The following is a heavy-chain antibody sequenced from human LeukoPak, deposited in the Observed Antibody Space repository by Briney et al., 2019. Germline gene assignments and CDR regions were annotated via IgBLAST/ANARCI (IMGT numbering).Heavy chain of an antibody. CDR3: ARPYYDSSGYRLDY. Sequence: PGRSLRLSCAASGFTFSSYAMHWVRQAPGKGLEWVALISYDGNNKYNADSVKGRFTISRDNSKNTLYLQMNSLRADDTAVYYCARPYYDSSGYRLDYWGQGTLVTVSS. V-gene: IGHV3-30*04. J-gene: IGHJ4*02. D-gene: IGHD3-22*01. CDR1: GFTFSSYA. CDR2: ISYDGNNK.